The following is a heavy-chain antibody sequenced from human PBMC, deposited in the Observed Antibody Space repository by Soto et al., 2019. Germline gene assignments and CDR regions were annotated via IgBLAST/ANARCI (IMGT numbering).Heavy chain of an antibody. J-gene: IGHJ4*02. D-gene: IGHD3-22*01. V-gene: IGHV3-72*01. CDR3: VRATYFSDSSRYNRCLDY. CDR2: SRDKAPGYSV. CDR1: GFTLSDHY. Sequence: GGSLRLSCAVSGFTLSDHYMDWVRQAPWKGLEWVGRSRDKAPGYSVTYAASVKGRFTTSRDESKKSVYLQMNSLKTEDTAVYSCVRATYFSDSSRYNRCLDYWGQGTLVPVSS.